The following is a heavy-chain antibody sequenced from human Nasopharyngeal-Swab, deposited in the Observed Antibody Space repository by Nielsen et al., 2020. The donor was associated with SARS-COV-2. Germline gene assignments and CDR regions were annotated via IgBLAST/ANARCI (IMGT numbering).Heavy chain of an antibody. D-gene: IGHD1-26*01. V-gene: IGHV3-73*01. CDR2: IRSKANSYAT. Sequence: GESLKISCAASGFTFSGSAMHWVRQASGKGLEWVGRIRSKANSYATAYAASVKGRFTISRDDSKNKAYLQMNRLKTEDTAVYYCTRGGIVGPPELGMDVWGQGTTVTVSS. CDR3: TRGGIVGPPELGMDV. CDR1: GFTFSGSA. J-gene: IGHJ6*02.